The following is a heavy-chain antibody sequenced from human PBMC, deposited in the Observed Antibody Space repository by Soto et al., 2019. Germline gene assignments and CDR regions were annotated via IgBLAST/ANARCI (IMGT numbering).Heavy chain of an antibody. V-gene: IGHV3-53*01. CDR2: IYSGGST. Sequence: GSLRLSCAASGFTVSSNYMSWVRQAPGKGLEWVSVIYSGGSTYYADSVKGRFTISRDNSKNTLYLQMNSLRAEDTAVYYCARDRYYYDSSGYYWRYGMDVWGQGTTVTVSS. J-gene: IGHJ6*02. D-gene: IGHD3-22*01. CDR3: ARDRYYYDSSGYYWRYGMDV. CDR1: GFTVSSNY.